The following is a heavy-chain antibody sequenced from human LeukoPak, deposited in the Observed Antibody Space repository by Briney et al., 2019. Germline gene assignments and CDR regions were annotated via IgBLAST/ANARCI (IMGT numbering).Heavy chain of an antibody. D-gene: IGHD2-21*02. Sequence: SETLSLTCTVSGGSLNNYYWTWVRQPPGKGLEWIGYVYYLGNTNYNPSLKSRVTISLDTSTNQFSLKLNSVTAADTAMYYCARMDGGDTYPPYYYYGMDVWGQGTTVTVSS. CDR3: ARMDGGDTYPPYYYYGMDV. CDR1: GGSLNNYY. J-gene: IGHJ6*02. CDR2: VYYLGNT. V-gene: IGHV4-59*01.